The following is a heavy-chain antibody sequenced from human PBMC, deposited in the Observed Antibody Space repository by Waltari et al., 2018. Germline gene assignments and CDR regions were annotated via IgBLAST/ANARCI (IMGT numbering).Heavy chain of an antibody. CDR3: ARDTTVVKNYYGMDV. V-gene: IGHV3-53*01. D-gene: IGHD2-15*01. CDR1: GFTVSSNY. Sequence: EVQLVESGGGLIQPGGSLRLSCAASGFTVSSNYMSWVRQAPGKGLEWVSVSYSGGSTYYADSVKGRFTISRDNSKNTLYLQMNSLRAEDTAVYYCARDTTVVKNYYGMDVWGQGTTVTVSS. J-gene: IGHJ6*02. CDR2: SYSGGST.